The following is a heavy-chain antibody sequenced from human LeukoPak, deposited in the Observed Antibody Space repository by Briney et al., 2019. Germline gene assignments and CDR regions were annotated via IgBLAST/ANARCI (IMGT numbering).Heavy chain of an antibody. D-gene: IGHD2-21*02. CDR1: GFTFSDYY. CDR3: APPAVTAGYY. J-gene: IGHJ4*02. CDR2: ISSSGNII. V-gene: IGHV3-11*01. Sequence: GGSLRLSCVASGFTFSDYYMSWIRQAPGKGLEWVSYISSSGNIIYYADSVKGRFTISRDNAKNSLYLQMNSLRAEDTAVYYCAPPAVTAGYYWGQGTLVTVSS.